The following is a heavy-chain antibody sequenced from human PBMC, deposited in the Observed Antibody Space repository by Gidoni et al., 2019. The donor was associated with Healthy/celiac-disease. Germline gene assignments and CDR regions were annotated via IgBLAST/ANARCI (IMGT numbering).Heavy chain of an antibody. CDR2: IYYGGST. Sequence: QVQLQDSGPGLVKPSETLSLTCPVPGGSISTYYWSWIRQPPGKGLEWIGYIYYGGSTNYNPSLKSRVTISVDTSKNQFSLKLSSVTAADTAVYYCARDRRDYGDYVYYYGMDVWGQGTTVTVSS. J-gene: IGHJ6*02. CDR1: GGSISTYY. D-gene: IGHD4-17*01. CDR3: ARDRRDYGDYVYYYGMDV. V-gene: IGHV4-59*01.